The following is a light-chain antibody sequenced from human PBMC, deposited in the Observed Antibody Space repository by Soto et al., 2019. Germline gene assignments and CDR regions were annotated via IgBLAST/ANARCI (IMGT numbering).Light chain of an antibody. CDR1: QSITSSQ. V-gene: IGKV3-20*01. CDR3: QQYYSPWT. Sequence: EIVLTQSPGTLSLSPGERATLSCRASQSITSSQLAWYQQRPGQAPRLLTYGSSSRATGIPDRFSGSGSGTDFTLTISRLESEDFAVYYCQQYYSPWTFGQGTKVELK. CDR2: GSS. J-gene: IGKJ1*01.